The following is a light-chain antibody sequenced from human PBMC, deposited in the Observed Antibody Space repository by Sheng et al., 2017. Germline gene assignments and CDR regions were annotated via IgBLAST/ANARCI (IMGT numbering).Light chain of an antibody. CDR2: AAS. V-gene: IGKV1-27*01. CDR3: QKYDSAPPT. CDR1: QGISNY. Sequence: DIQMTQSPSTLSASVGDRVTITCRASQGISNYLAWYQQKPGKVPKLLIYAASTLQSGVPSRFSGSGSGTDFTLTISSLQPEDVATYYCQKYDSAPPTFGQRTEGGDQT. J-gene: IGKJ1*01.